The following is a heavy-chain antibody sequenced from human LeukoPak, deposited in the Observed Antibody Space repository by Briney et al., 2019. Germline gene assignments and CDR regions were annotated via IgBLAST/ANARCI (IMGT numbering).Heavy chain of an antibody. CDR3: ARYIAVAGTVSGYYFDY. CDR1: GYTFTSYA. Sequence: ASVKVSCKASGYTFTSYAMNWVRQAPGQGLEWMGCINTNTGNPTYAQGFTGRFVFSLDTSVSTAYLQISSLKAEDTAVYYCARYIAVAGTVSGYYFDYWGQGTLVTVSS. V-gene: IGHV7-4-1*02. D-gene: IGHD6-19*01. CDR2: INTNTGNP. J-gene: IGHJ4*02.